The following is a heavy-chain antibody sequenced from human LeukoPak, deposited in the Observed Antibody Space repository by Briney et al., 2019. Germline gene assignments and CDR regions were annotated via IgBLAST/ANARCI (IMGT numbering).Heavy chain of an antibody. V-gene: IGHV4-34*01. CDR1: GGSFSGYY. CDR3: ARLYPYYYYYYMDV. J-gene: IGHJ6*03. D-gene: IGHD2-8*01. CDR2: INHSGRT. Sequence: PSETLSLTCAVYGGSFSGYYWSWIRQPPGKGLEWIGEINHSGRTNYNPSLKSRVTISVDTSKNQFSLKLSSVTAADTAVYYCARLYPYYYYYYMDVWGKGTTVTISS.